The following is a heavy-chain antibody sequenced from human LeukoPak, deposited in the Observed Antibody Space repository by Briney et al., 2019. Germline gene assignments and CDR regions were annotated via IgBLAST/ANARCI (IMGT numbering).Heavy chain of an antibody. Sequence: ASVEVSCKASGYTFTSYDINWVRQATGQGLEWMGWMNPNSGNTGYAQKFQGRVTITRNTSISTAYMELSSLRSEDTAVYYCAREDDYGGWFDPWGQGTLVTVSS. J-gene: IGHJ5*02. CDR2: MNPNSGNT. D-gene: IGHD4-17*01. CDR3: AREDDYGGWFDP. CDR1: GYTFTSYD. V-gene: IGHV1-8*03.